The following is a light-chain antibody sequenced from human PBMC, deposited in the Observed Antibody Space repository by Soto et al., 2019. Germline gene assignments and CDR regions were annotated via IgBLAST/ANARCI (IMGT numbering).Light chain of an antibody. Sequence: DIQMTQAPSSLSASVGDRVTITCRASQTIMSYLNWYRQKPGKAPELLISTASNLQTGVPSRFSGSGSGTDFTLTITSLQPADFATYFCQQSYHVPYTFGQGTKLEIK. CDR3: QQSYHVPYT. V-gene: IGKV1-39*01. CDR1: QTIMSY. J-gene: IGKJ2*01. CDR2: TAS.